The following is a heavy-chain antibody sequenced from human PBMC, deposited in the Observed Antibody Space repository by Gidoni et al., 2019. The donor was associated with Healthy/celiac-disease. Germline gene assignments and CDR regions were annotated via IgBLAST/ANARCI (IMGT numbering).Heavy chain of an antibody. V-gene: IGHV3-30*18. Sequence: QVPLVESGGGVVQPGRSLRLSCAASGFTFSSYGMHWVRQAPGKGLEWVAVISYDGSNKYYADSVKGRFTISRDNSKNTLYLQMNSLRAEDTAVYYCAKVYYGGYNGGYFDLWGRGTLVTVSS. CDR3: AKVYYGGYNGGYFDL. CDR1: GFTFSSYG. D-gene: IGHD3-16*01. J-gene: IGHJ2*01. CDR2: ISYDGSNK.